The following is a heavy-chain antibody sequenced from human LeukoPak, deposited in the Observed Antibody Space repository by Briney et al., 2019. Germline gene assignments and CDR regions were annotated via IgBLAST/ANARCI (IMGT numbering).Heavy chain of an antibody. CDR2: IYYSGST. CDR1: GGSISSSSYY. V-gene: IGHV4-39*01. CDR3: ARKVRFLEWSLFDP. D-gene: IGHD3-3*01. Sequence: SETLSLTCTVSGGSISSSSYYWGWIRQPPGKGLEWIGSIYYSGSTYYNPSLKSRVTISVDTPKNQFSLKLSSVTAADTAVYYCARKVRFLEWSLFDPWGQGTLVTVSS. J-gene: IGHJ5*02.